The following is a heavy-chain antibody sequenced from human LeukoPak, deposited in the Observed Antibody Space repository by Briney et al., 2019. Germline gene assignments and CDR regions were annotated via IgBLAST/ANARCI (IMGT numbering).Heavy chain of an antibody. J-gene: IGHJ3*02. CDR3: ARGPLKGITMITLRRRANAFDI. D-gene: IGHD3-22*01. V-gene: IGHV4-34*01. CDR1: GGSFSGYY. CDR2: INHSGST. Sequence: SETLSLTCAVYGGSFSGYYWSWIRQPPGKGLEWIGEINHSGSTNYNPSLKSRVTISVDTSKNQFSLKLSSVTAADTAVYYCARGPLKGITMITLRRRANAFDIWGQGTMVTVSS.